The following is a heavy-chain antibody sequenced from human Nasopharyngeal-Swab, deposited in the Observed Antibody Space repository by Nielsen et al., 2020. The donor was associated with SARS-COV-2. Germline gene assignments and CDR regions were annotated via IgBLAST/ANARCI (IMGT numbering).Heavy chain of an antibody. CDR3: ARSLGHYDSSGYDY. V-gene: IGHV4-31*03. CDR1: GGSISSGGYY. CDR2: IYYTGST. D-gene: IGHD3-22*01. Sequence: SETLSLTCTVSGGSISSGGYYWSWIRQHPGKGLEWIGYIYYTGSTFYNPSLKSRLTISVDTSKNQFSLKLSSVTAADMAVYYCARSLGHYDSSGYDYWGQGNLVTVSS. J-gene: IGHJ4*02.